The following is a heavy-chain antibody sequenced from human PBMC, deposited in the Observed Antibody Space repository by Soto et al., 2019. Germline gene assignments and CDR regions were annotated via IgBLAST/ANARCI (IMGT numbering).Heavy chain of an antibody. CDR3: ASRETRGYSYVDYYGMDV. J-gene: IGHJ6*02. CDR2: INPNSGGT. CDR1: GYTFTGYY. Sequence: ASVKVSCKASGYTFTGYYMHWVRQAPGQGLEWMGWINPNSGGTNYAQKFQGRVTMTRDTSISTAYMELSRLRSDDTAVYYCASRETRGYSYVDYYGMDVWGQGTTVTVS. D-gene: IGHD5-18*01. V-gene: IGHV1-2*02.